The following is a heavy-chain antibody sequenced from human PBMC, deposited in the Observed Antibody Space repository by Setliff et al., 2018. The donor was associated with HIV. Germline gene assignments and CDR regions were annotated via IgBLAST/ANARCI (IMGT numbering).Heavy chain of an antibody. CDR2: ISYSGSAI. CDR1: GFTFINYE. CDR3: ARDRVVGATLDPLDL. Sequence: GGSLRLSCTASGFTFINYEMNWVRQAPGKGLEWVAYISYSGSAIHYADSVKGRFTISGDNAKNSLYLQMNSLRAEDTAVYYCARDRVVGATLDPLDLWGQGTMVTVS. J-gene: IGHJ3*01. D-gene: IGHD1-26*01. V-gene: IGHV3-48*03.